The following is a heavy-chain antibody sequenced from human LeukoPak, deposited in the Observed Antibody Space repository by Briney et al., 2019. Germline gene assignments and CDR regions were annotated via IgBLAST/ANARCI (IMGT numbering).Heavy chain of an antibody. D-gene: IGHD6-13*01. CDR3: AIGPRILAAGSYYFDY. CDR2: INVNGGAM. J-gene: IGHJ4*02. V-gene: IGHV3-11*01. CDR1: GFSFKDYY. Sequence: TGGSLRLSCAASGFSFKDYYFSWIRQAPGKGLEWVSFINVNGGAMYYADFVKGRFTISRDNAKSSLYLEMNSLRVEDTAVYYCAIGPRILAAGSYYFDYWGQGSLVTVSS.